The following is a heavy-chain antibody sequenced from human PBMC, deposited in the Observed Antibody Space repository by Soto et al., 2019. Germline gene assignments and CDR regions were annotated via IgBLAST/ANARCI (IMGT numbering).Heavy chain of an antibody. CDR3: TTSYYDFWSGYYSHDY. Sequence: SGGSLRLSCAASGSTFSNAWMSWVRQAPGKGLEWVGRIKSKTDGGTTDYVAPVKGRFTISRDDSKNTLYLQMNSLKTEDTAVYYCTTSYYDFWSGYYSHDYWGQGTLVTVSS. V-gene: IGHV3-15*01. D-gene: IGHD3-3*01. CDR2: IKSKTDGGTT. CDR1: GSTFSNAW. J-gene: IGHJ4*02.